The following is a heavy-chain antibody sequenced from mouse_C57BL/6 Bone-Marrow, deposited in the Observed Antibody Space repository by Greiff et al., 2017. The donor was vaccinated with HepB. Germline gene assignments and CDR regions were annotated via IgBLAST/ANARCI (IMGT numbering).Heavy chain of an antibody. CDR1: GFTFTDYY. V-gene: IGHV7-3*01. CDR2: IRNKANGYTT. Sequence: EVQLVESGGGLVQPGGSLSLSCAASGFTFTDYYMSWVRQPPGKALEWLGFIRNKANGYTTEYSASVKGRFTISRDNSQSILYLQMNALRAEDSATDYVARYKAYYDYDWFAYWGQGTLVTVSA. D-gene: IGHD2-4*01. J-gene: IGHJ3*01. CDR3: ARYKAYYDYDWFAY.